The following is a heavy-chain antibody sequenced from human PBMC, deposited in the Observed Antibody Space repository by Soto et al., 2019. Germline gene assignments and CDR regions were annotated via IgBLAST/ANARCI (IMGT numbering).Heavy chain of an antibody. Sequence: SETLSLTCTVSGGSISSGGYYWSWIRQHPGKGLEWIGYIYYSGSTYYNPSLKSRVTISVDTSKNQFSLKLSSVTAADTAVYYCARQLGYCSGGSCFMDTPGAFDIWGQGTMVTVSS. J-gene: IGHJ3*02. V-gene: IGHV4-31*03. CDR3: ARQLGYCSGGSCFMDTPGAFDI. CDR1: GGSISSGGYY. CDR2: IYYSGST. D-gene: IGHD2-15*01.